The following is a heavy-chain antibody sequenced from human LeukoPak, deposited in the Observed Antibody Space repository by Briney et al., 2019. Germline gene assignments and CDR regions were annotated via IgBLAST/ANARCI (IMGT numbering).Heavy chain of an antibody. V-gene: IGHV4-61*02. CDR2: IFISGST. Sequence: SETLSLTCTVSGYSISSGYYWNWIRQPAGKGLEWIGLIFISGSTNYNPSLKSRVTISVDTSKNQFSLKLSSVTAADTAVYYCAGTTRTYYYGSGSYENFDYWGQGTLVTVSS. D-gene: IGHD3-10*01. CDR3: AGTTRTYYYGSGSYENFDY. J-gene: IGHJ4*02. CDR1: GYSISSGYY.